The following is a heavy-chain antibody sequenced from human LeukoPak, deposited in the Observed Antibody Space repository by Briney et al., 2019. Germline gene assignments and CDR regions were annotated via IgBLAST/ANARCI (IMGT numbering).Heavy chain of an antibody. V-gene: IGHV1-18*01. J-gene: IGHJ4*02. CDR1: GYTFTSYG. D-gene: IGHD4-17*01. CDR2: ISAYNGNT. Sequence: GASVKVSCKASGYTFTSYGISWVRQAPGQGLEWMGWISAYNGNTNYAQKFQGRVTMTRDTSISTAYMELSRLRSDDTAVYYCARFYGDYSGYWGQGTLVTVSS. CDR3: ARFYGDYSGY.